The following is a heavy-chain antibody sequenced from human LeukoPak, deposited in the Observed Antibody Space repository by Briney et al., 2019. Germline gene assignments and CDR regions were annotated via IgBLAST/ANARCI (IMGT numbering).Heavy chain of an antibody. Sequence: GGSLRLSCAASGFTFSSFSMTWVRQAPGKGLEWVLSSSSSSSYIYYADSVKGRFTISRDNAKNSLYLQMNSLRAEDTAVYYCAREAIAVAGHWGQGTLVTVSS. CDR1: GFTFSSFS. D-gene: IGHD6-19*01. CDR3: AREAIAVAGH. J-gene: IGHJ4*02. CDR2: SSSSSSYI. V-gene: IGHV3-21*01.